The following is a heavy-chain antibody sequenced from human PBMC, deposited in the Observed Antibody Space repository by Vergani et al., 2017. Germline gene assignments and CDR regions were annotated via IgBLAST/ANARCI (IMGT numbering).Heavy chain of an antibody. CDR1: GYSISSGYY. V-gene: IGHV4-38-2*01. CDR3: ARAGDYIEAFDY. CDR2: IYHSGST. D-gene: IGHD4-11*01. J-gene: IGHJ4*02. Sequence: QVQLQESGPGLVKPSETLSLTCVVSGYSISSGYYWGWIRQPPGKGLEWIGSIYHSGSTYYNPSLKSRVTISVDTSKNQFSLKLSSVTAADTAVYYCARAGDYIEAFDYWGQGTLVTVSS.